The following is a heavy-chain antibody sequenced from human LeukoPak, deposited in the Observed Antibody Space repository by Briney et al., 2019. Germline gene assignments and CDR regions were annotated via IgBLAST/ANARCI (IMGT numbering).Heavy chain of an antibody. V-gene: IGHV3-48*03. CDR2: ISSSGSTI. Sequence: PGGSLRLSCAASGFTFSSYEMNWVRQAPGKGLEWVSYISSSGSTIYYADSVKGRFTISRDNAKNSLYLQMNSLRAEDTAVYYSARDRNDFIDYWGQGTLVTVSS. D-gene: IGHD3/OR15-3a*01. CDR3: ARDRNDFIDY. J-gene: IGHJ4*02. CDR1: GFTFSSYE.